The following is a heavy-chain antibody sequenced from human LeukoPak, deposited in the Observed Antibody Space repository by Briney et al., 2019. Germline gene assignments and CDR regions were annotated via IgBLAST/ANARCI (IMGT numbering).Heavy chain of an antibody. CDR1: ALSVSRNY. Sequence: AESLRLSCAASALSVSRNYISWVRQAPGKGLEWVSFIYTGTTTFYADSVKGRFTNSRDNSRNTVYLELNSLRVDDTAVDYCARDRGHFDYWGPGTLVTVSS. CDR2: IYTGTTT. V-gene: IGHV3-53*01. CDR3: ARDRGHFDY. D-gene: IGHD3-10*01. J-gene: IGHJ4*02.